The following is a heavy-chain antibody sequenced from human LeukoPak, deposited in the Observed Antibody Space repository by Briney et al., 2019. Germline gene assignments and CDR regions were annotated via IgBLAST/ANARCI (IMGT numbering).Heavy chain of an antibody. Sequence: SQTPSLTCAISGDSISSNSAAWNWIRQSPSRGLEWLGRTYYRSKWFNDYALSVKSRITINPDTSKKQFSLQLNSVTPEDTAVYYCARDSSSSWEPVFDYWGQGTLVTVS. D-gene: IGHD6-13*01. J-gene: IGHJ4*02. V-gene: IGHV6-1*01. CDR3: ARDSSSSWEPVFDY. CDR1: GDSISSNSAA. CDR2: TYYRSKWFN.